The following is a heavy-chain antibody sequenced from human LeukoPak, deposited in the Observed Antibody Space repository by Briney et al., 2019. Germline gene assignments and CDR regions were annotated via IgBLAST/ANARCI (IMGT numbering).Heavy chain of an antibody. D-gene: IGHD3-10*01. V-gene: IGHV4-39*07. CDR3: ARDEISWFGELEGWFDP. Sequence: SETLSLTCTVSGGSISSSSYYWGWIRQPPGKGLEWFGSIYYSGSTYYNPSLKSRVTISVDTSKNQFSLKLSSVTAADTAVYYCARDEISWFGELEGWFDPWGQGTLVTVSS. CDR1: GGSISSSSYY. CDR2: IYYSGST. J-gene: IGHJ5*02.